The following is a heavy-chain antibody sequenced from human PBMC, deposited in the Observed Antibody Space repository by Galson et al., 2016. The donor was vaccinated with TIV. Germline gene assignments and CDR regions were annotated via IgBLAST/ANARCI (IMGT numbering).Heavy chain of an antibody. V-gene: IGHV3-30*04. Sequence: SLRLSCAASGFTFSSYGLHWVRQAPGKGLEWVAFISYGGSDINYADSVKGRFTISRDKSKNTLYLQMNSLRADDTAVYYCTKVPSSGFSYYYGLDVWGQGTTVTVSS. J-gene: IGHJ6*02. CDR3: TKVPSSGFSYYYGLDV. CDR2: ISYGGSDI. CDR1: GFTFSSYG. D-gene: IGHD3-22*01.